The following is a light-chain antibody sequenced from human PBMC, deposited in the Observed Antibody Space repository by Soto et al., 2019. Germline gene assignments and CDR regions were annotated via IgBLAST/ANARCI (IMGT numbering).Light chain of an antibody. CDR3: QQYNNWPPRT. V-gene: IGKV3-15*01. CDR1: QSIRNS. J-gene: IGKJ2*01. Sequence: EIVMTQSPASLSVSPGETATLSCRAIQSIRNSLAWYQQKPGQAPSLVIYGASTRATGIPARFSGSGSGTEFTLTISSLQSEDSALYYCQQYNNWPPRTFGQGTKLEIK. CDR2: GAS.